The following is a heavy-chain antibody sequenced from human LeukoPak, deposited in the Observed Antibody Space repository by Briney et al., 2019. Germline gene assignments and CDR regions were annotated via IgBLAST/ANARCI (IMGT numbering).Heavy chain of an antibody. Sequence: GESLQISCQGSGSSFTSYWIGWVRQLPGKGLEWMGIIYPGDSDTRYSPSFQGQVTISADKSISTAYLQWSSLKASDTAMYYCARRGYCSSTSCPFDYWGQGTLVTVSS. D-gene: IGHD2-2*01. J-gene: IGHJ4*02. CDR1: GSSFTSYW. CDR3: ARRGYCSSTSCPFDY. CDR2: IYPGDSDT. V-gene: IGHV5-51*01.